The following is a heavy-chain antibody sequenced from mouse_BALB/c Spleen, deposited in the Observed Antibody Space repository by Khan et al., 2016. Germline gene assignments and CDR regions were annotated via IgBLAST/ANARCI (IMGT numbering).Heavy chain of an antibody. CDR3: AREGLRRGFAY. V-gene: IGHV5-4*02. Sequence: EVELVESGGGLVKPGGSLKLSCAASGFTFSDYYMYWVRQTPEKRLEWVATISDGGSYTYSPDSVKGRCTFSRDNAKNNLYLQLSSLKSEATAMYYCAREGLRRGFAYWGQGTLVTVSA. CDR2: ISDGGSYT. J-gene: IGHJ3*01. CDR1: GFTFSDYY. D-gene: IGHD2-4*01.